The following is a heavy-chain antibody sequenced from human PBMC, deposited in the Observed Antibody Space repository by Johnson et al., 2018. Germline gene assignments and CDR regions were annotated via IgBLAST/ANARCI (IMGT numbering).Heavy chain of an antibody. D-gene: IGHD2-15*01. CDR2: IWSDGSNK. CDR3: ARDDGRGAEYLQH. V-gene: IGHV3-33*01. CDR1: GFTFSSYA. J-gene: IGHJ1*01. Sequence: QVQLVQYGGGVVQPGRSLRLSCGASGFTFSSYAMHWVRQAPAKGLEWMAVIWSDGSNKYYANTVEGRFTISRDNSMNTLFLQMDSLRDEDTAGYYCARDDGRGAEYLQHWGQGTQVTVSA.